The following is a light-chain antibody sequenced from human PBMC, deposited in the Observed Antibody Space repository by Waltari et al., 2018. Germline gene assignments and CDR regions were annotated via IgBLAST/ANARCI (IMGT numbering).Light chain of an antibody. V-gene: IGKV3-20*01. CDR3: QHYVRLPAT. CDR2: GAS. CDR1: QSVSRS. J-gene: IGKJ1*01. Sequence: IVLTQSPGTLSLSPGERATLSCRASQSVSRSLAWYQQKPGHAPKLLLYGASTRATGIPDRFTGSGSGTDFSLTISSLEPEDFAIYFCQHYVRLPATFGQGTKVEIK.